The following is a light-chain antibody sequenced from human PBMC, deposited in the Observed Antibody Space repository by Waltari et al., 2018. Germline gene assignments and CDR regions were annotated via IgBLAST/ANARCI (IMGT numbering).Light chain of an antibody. CDR3: QHYVRLPVT. CDR2: AAS. J-gene: IGKJ1*01. V-gene: IGKV3-20*01. CDR1: QSVSRI. Sequence: EIVLTQSPGTLSLSPGERATLSCRASQSVSRILAWYQQKPGQAPSLLIYAASTRATGIPDRFSGSGSGTDFRLTISRLEPEDFAVYYCQHYVRLPVTFGQGTKVEIK.